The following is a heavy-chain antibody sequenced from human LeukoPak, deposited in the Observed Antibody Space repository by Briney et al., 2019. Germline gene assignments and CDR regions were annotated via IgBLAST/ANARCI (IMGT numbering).Heavy chain of an antibody. D-gene: IGHD6-13*01. CDR2: INPNSGGT. Sequence: EASVKVSCKASGYTFSEYYMHWVRQAPGQGLEWMGWINPNSGGTNYAQKFQGRVTMTRDTSISTAYMELSRLRSDNTAVYYCARGGVSSSWYDTDYYYYYGMAVWVRGTTVTVSS. CDR3: ARGGVSSSWYDTDYYYYYGMAV. J-gene: IGHJ6*02. V-gene: IGHV1-2*02. CDR1: GYTFSEYY.